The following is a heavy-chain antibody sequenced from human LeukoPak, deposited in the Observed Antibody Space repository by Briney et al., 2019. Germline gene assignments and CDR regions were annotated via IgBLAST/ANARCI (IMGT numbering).Heavy chain of an antibody. V-gene: IGHV3-74*01. J-gene: IGHJ4*02. Sequence: GGSLRLSCAASGFTFSKYWMLWVRQAPGKGLESVSRINTDGTVTTCADSVKGRFTVSRDNADNTMFLQMNSVRDEDAAVYYCATKQWLAPPPDSWGQGTPVTVSS. CDR1: GFTFSKYW. D-gene: IGHD6-19*01. CDR2: INTDGTVT. CDR3: ATKQWLAPPPDS.